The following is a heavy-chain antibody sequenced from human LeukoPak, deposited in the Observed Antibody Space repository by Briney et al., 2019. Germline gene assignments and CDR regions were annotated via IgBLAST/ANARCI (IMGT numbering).Heavy chain of an antibody. D-gene: IGHD3-10*01. CDR1: GYTLTSYG. CDR3: ARLDRFGESGWFDP. CDR2: ISAYNGNT. Sequence: ASVKVSCKASGYTLTSYGISWVRQAPGQGLEWMGWISAYNGNTNYAQKLQGRVTMTTDTSTSTAYMELRSLRSDDTAVYYCARLDRFGESGWFDPWGQGTLVTVSS. J-gene: IGHJ5*02. V-gene: IGHV1-18*01.